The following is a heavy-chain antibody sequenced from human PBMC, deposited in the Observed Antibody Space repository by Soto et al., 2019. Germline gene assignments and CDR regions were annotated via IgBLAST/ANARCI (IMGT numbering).Heavy chain of an antibody. CDR3: ARGRGGGWFDP. D-gene: IGHD3-16*01. Sequence: QVQLQQWGAGLLKPSETLSLTCAVYGGSFSGYYWSCIRQPPGKGLEWIGEINHSGSTNYNPSLKSRVTISVDTSKNQFSPKLSSVTAADTAVYYCARGRGGGWFDPWGQGTLVTVSS. CDR2: INHSGST. V-gene: IGHV4-34*01. CDR1: GGSFSGYY. J-gene: IGHJ5*02.